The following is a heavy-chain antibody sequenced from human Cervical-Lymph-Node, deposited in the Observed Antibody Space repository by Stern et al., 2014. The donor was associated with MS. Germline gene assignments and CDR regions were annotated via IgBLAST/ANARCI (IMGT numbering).Heavy chain of an antibody. V-gene: IGHV4-61*02. CDR1: GGSISSGSYY. Sequence: QVQLQESGPGLVKPSQTLSLTCTVSGGSISSGSYYWSWIRQPAGKGLEWIGRIYTSGSTNYNPSLKRGVTLPVDTPKNEFSLKRSSVTAADTAVYYCARESGDGDYWGQGTLVTVSS. CDR2: IYTSGST. J-gene: IGHJ4*02. D-gene: IGHD2-21*01. CDR3: ARESGDGDY.